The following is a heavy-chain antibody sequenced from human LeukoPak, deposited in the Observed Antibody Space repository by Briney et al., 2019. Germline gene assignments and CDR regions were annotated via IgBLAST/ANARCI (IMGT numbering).Heavy chain of an antibody. CDR3: ARVSCSSTSCLLSKPYNWFDP. Sequence: GASVKVSCKASGGTFSSYAISWVRQAPGQGLEWMGRIIPIFDIANYAQKFQGRVTITADKSTSTAYMELSSLRSEDTAVYYCARVSCSSTSCLLSKPYNWFDPWGQGTLVTVSS. D-gene: IGHD2-2*01. CDR1: GGTFSSYA. V-gene: IGHV1-69*04. J-gene: IGHJ5*02. CDR2: IIPIFDIA.